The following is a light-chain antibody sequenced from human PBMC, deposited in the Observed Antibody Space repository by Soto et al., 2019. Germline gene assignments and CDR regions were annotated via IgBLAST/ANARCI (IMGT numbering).Light chain of an antibody. Sequence: EMVLTQSPGTLSLSPGERGTLSCRASQSVGNNHLAWYQQKLGQAPRLLIYGASSRPTGIPDRFSGSGSGTDFTLTISRLEPEDFAVYYCQQYCSSPYTFGQGTKLEIK. CDR2: GAS. CDR3: QQYCSSPYT. V-gene: IGKV3-20*01. J-gene: IGKJ2*01. CDR1: QSVGNNH.